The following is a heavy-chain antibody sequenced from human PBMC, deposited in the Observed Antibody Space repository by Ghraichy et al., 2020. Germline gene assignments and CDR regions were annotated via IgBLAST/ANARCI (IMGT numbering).Heavy chain of an antibody. CDR1: GGSFSGYY. CDR3: ARVRRAKVIAAATTDR. J-gene: IGHJ2*01. Sequence: SETLSLTCAVYGGSFSGYYWSWIRQPPGKGLEWIGEINHSGSTNYNPSLKSRVTISVDTSKNQFSLKLSSVTAADTAVYYCARVRRAKVIAAATTDRWGRGTLVTVCS. CDR2: INHSGST. V-gene: IGHV4-34*01. D-gene: IGHD6-13*01.